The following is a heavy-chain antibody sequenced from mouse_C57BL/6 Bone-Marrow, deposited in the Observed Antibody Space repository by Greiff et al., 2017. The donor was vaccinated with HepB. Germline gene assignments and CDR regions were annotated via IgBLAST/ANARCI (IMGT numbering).Heavy chain of an antibody. CDR2: ISSGGSYT. D-gene: IGHD2-3*01. CDR3: ARPSMISNWYFDV. J-gene: IGHJ1*03. Sequence: EVKLVESGGDLVKPGGSLKLSCAASGFTFSSYGMSWVRQTPDKRLEWVATISSGGSYTYYPDSVKGRFTISRDNAKHTLYLQISSLKSEDTAMYYCARPSMISNWYFDVWGTGTTVTVSS. CDR1: GFTFSSYG. V-gene: IGHV5-6*01.